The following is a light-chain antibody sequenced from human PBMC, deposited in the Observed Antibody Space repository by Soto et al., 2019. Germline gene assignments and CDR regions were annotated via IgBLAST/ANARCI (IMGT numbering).Light chain of an antibody. V-gene: IGKV1-5*03. Sequence: DIQMTQSPSTLSASVGDRVTITCRASQSISSWLAWYQQKPGKAPNLLIYKASTLESGVPSRFSGSGSGTEFTLTISSLQPDDFALYYCHQRQSWPRTFGQGTKVDI. CDR1: QSISSW. CDR2: KAS. J-gene: IGKJ1*01. CDR3: HQRQSWPRT.